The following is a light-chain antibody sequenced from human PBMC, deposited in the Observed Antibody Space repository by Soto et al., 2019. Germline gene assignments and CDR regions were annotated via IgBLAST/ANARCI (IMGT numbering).Light chain of an antibody. CDR3: QQYNSYPIT. CDR2: KTS. Sequence: DIQMTQSPSTLSASVGDRVTITCRASQSISSWLAWYQQKPGKAPKSLIYKTSSLESGVPSRFSGGGSGTELTITISSLQPDDFATYYCQQYNSYPITFGQGTRLEIK. V-gene: IGKV1-5*03. CDR1: QSISSW. J-gene: IGKJ5*01.